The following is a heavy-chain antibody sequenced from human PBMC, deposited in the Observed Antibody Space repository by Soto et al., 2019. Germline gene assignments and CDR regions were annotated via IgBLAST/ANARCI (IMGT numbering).Heavy chain of an antibody. V-gene: IGHV4-34*01. D-gene: IGHD5-12*01. CDR2: INHSGST. Sequence: SETLSLTYAVYGGSFGDYYWSWIRKHTGKGLEWIGEINHSGSTNYNPSLKSRVTISVDTSKNQFSLKLSSVTAADTAVYYCARGGRGYSGYDRRHGMDVWGQGTTVTVSS. CDR1: GGSFGDYY. CDR3: ARGGRGYSGYDRRHGMDV. J-gene: IGHJ6*02.